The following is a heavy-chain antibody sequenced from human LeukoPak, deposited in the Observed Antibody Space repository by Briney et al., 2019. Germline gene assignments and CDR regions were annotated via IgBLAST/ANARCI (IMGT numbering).Heavy chain of an antibody. V-gene: IGHV4-59*01. CDR1: GGSISTYY. Sequence: SETLSLTRTVSGGSISTYYWSWIRQPPGKGLEWIGYLYYNGRTNYNPSLKSRVTLSLDTSKNQFSLKLSSVTAADTAVYYCARDIGYYYESAAFDIWGQGTMVTVSS. J-gene: IGHJ3*02. CDR2: LYYNGRT. D-gene: IGHD3-22*01. CDR3: ARDIGYYYESAAFDI.